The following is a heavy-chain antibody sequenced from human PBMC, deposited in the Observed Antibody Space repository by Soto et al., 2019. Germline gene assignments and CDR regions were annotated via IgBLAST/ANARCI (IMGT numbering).Heavy chain of an antibody. J-gene: IGHJ4*02. D-gene: IGHD3-10*01. CDR1: GYTFTSYG. CDR3: ARGMATFEHRGVRFDY. CDR2: ISAYNGNT. V-gene: IGHV1-18*01. Sequence: QVQLVQSGSEVKKPGASVKVSCKASGYTFTSYGISWVRQAPGQGLEWMGWISAYNGNTNYAQKLQGRVTMTTDTSTSTGYMELRSLRSDDTAVYYCARGMATFEHRGVRFDYWGQGTLVTVSS.